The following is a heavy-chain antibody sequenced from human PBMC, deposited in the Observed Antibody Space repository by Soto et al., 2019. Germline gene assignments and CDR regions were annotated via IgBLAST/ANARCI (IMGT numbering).Heavy chain of an antibody. Sequence: PSETLSLTCTVSGGSISSSSNYWGWIRHPPGKGLEWIGRIYYSGRTYYNPSLKSRVTVSVDTSKNQVSLKLTSVTAADTAVYYCARDFTRYSGPPGPIEYWGRGTLVTVS. V-gene: IGHV4-39*01. D-gene: IGHD5-12*01. J-gene: IGHJ4*02. CDR1: GGSISSSSNY. CDR3: ARDFTRYSGPPGPIEY. CDR2: IYYSGRT.